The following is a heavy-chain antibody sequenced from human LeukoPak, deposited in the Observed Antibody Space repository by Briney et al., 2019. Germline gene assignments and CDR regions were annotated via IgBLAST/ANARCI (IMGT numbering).Heavy chain of an antibody. CDR1: GGTFISYA. CDR3: ASQVGATVGYYGMDV. J-gene: IGHJ6*02. D-gene: IGHD1-26*01. Sequence: SVKVSCKASGGTFISYAISWVRQAPGQGLEWMGGIIPIFGTANYAQKFQGRVTITADESTSTAYMELSSLRSEDTAVYYCASQVGATVGYYGMDVWGQGTTVTVSS. CDR2: IIPIFGTA. V-gene: IGHV1-69*13.